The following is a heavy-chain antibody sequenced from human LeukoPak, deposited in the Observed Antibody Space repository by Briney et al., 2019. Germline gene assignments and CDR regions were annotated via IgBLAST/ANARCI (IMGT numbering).Heavy chain of an antibody. CDR3: ARNSGGRYYDRSGGNY. Sequence: ASVKVSCKASGGTFSSYAISWVRQAPGQGLEWMGRIIPILGIANYAQKFQGRVTIPADKSTSTAYMELSSLRSEDTAVYYCARNSGGRYYDRSGGNYWGQGTLVPVSS. D-gene: IGHD3-22*01. CDR1: GGTFSSYA. CDR2: IIPILGIA. V-gene: IGHV1-69*04. J-gene: IGHJ4*02.